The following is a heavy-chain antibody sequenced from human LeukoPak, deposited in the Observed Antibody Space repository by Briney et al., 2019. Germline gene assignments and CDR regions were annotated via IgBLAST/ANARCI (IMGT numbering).Heavy chain of an antibody. CDR2: IYYSGST. D-gene: IGHD4/OR15-4a*01. CDR1: GGSISNNY. V-gene: IGHV4-59*01. J-gene: IGHJ3*02. CDR3: ARDKSGPTAHYDVFDI. Sequence: SETLSLTCTVSGGSISNNYWNWHWIRQPQGRGLEWIAYIYYSGSTNYNPSLRSRFTIAVDKSNNQVSLKLSSVTAADTAMYYCARDKSGPTAHYDVFDIWGQGTMVTVSS.